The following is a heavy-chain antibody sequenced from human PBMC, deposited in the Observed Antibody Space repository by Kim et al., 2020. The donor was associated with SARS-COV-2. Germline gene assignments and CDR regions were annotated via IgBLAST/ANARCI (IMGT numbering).Heavy chain of an antibody. Sequence: SETLSLTCTVSGGSISSSSYYWGWIRQPPGKGLEWIGSIYYSGSTYYNPSLKSRVTISVDTSKNQFSLKLSSVTAANTAVYYCARYKGYCSGGSCYGTFDDWGQGTLVTVSS. D-gene: IGHD2-15*01. V-gene: IGHV4-39*01. CDR3: ARYKGYCSGGSCYGTFDD. CDR1: GGSISSSSYY. J-gene: IGHJ4*02. CDR2: IYYSGST.